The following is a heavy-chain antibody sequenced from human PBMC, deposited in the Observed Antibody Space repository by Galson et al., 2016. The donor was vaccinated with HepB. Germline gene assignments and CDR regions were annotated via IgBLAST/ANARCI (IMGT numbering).Heavy chain of an antibody. CDR1: GFAFSRYW. J-gene: IGHJ4*02. V-gene: IGHV3-74*01. Sequence: SLRLSCAASGFAFSRYWMHWVRQAPGKGLDWVSRINSDGGTTTYADSVKGRCTIARDNGGNTLSLQMKRLRAADAAVYYCAAGHGGDFGYWGQGILVAVS. CDR3: AAGHGGDFGY. D-gene: IGHD4-23*01. CDR2: INSDGGTT.